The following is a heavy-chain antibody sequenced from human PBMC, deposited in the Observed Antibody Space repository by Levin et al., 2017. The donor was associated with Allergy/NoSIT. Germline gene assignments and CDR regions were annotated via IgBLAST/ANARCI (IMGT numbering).Heavy chain of an antibody. V-gene: IGHV3-30-3*01. Sequence: GGSLRLSCAASGFTFSSYAMHWVRQAPGKGLEWVAVISYDGSNKYYADSVKGRFTISRDNSKNTLYLQMNSLRAEDTAVYYCARTMVRGVIITLYYFDYWGQGTLVTVSS. CDR1: GFTFSSYA. D-gene: IGHD3-10*01. CDR3: ARTMVRGVIITLYYFDY. J-gene: IGHJ4*02. CDR2: ISYDGSNK.